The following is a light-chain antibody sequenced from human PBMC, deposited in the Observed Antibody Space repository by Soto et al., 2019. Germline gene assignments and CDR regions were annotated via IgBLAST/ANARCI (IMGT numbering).Light chain of an antibody. CDR2: DAS. Sequence: DIQMTQSPSTLSASVGDRVTITCRASQSISSWLAWYQQKPGKAPKLLIYDASSLESGVPSRFSGSGSGTEFTLTISSLQPDDFATYYCQQSYSTPPTFGGGTMVDI. V-gene: IGKV1-5*01. CDR3: QQSYSTPPT. CDR1: QSISSW. J-gene: IGKJ4*01.